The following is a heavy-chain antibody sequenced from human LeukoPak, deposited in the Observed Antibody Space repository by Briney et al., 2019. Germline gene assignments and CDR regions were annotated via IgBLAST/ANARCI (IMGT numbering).Heavy chain of an antibody. D-gene: IGHD3-22*01. CDR2: IYYSGST. V-gene: IGHV4-59*08. CDR1: GGSISGFY. Sequence: KPSETLSLTCTVSGGSISGFYWSWIRQPPGKGLEWIGYIYYSGSTNYNPSLKSRVTISVDKSKNQFSLKLSSVTAADAAVYYCARHLYYDTSGSGFDYWGQGTLVTVSS. J-gene: IGHJ4*02. CDR3: ARHLYYDTSGSGFDY.